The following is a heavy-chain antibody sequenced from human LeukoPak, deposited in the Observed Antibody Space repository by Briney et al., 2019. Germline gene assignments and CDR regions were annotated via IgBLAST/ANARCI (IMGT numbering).Heavy chain of an antibody. J-gene: IGHJ6*03. Sequence: ASVKVSCKASGYTFTSYAMNWVRQAPGQGLEWMGWINTNTGNPTYAQGFTGRFVFSLDTSVSTAYLQISSLKTEDTAVYYCAGVFDDILTGYYYYYMDVWGKGTTVTVSS. CDR3: AGVFDDILTGYYYYYMDV. CDR1: GYTFTSYA. CDR2: INTNTGNP. V-gene: IGHV7-4-1*02. D-gene: IGHD3-9*01.